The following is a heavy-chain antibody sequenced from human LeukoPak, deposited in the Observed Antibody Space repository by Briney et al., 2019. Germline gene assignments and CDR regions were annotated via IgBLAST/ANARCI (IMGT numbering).Heavy chain of an antibody. D-gene: IGHD6-19*01. CDR2: INPNSGDT. Sequence: ASVKVSCKTSGYTFTDYYLHWVRQAPGQGLEWMGWINPNSGDTNYAQKFQGTVTMTRDTSINTAYMELSSLRSDDTAVYYCARPAVATIDWFDPWGQGTLVTASS. V-gene: IGHV1-2*02. J-gene: IGHJ5*02. CDR3: ARPAVATIDWFDP. CDR1: GYTFTDYY.